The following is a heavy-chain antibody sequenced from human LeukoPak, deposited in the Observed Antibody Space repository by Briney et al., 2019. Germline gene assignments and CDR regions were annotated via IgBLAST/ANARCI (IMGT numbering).Heavy chain of an antibody. Sequence: PGGSLRLSCAASGFTVSSSYMSWVRQAPGGGLEWGSVIYSGGSTYYADSVKGRFTISRDNSKNTLYLQMNSLRAEDTAVYYCASQRGYSYGYYYYYMDVWGKGTTVTVSS. J-gene: IGHJ6*03. D-gene: IGHD5-18*01. CDR1: GFTVSSSY. CDR3: ASQRGYSYGYYYYYMDV. CDR2: IYSGGST. V-gene: IGHV3-53*01.